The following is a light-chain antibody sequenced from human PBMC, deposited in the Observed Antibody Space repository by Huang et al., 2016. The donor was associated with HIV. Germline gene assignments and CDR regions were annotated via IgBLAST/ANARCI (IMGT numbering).Light chain of an antibody. V-gene: IGKV4-1*01. Sequence: DIVLTQSPDSLAVSLGERATIDCSSSRSILYNSNNENYLARHQQKPGRSPKLLIYWASTRESGVPDRFSGSGSETDFTLTISSLQAEDVAVYFCQQYYTTPGTFGPGTTVHIK. CDR1: RSILYNSNNENY. CDR3: QQYYTTPGT. J-gene: IGKJ3*01. CDR2: WAS.